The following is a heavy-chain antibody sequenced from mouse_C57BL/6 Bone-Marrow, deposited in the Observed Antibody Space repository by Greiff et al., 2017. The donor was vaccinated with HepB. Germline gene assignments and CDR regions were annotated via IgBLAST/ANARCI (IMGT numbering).Heavy chain of an antibody. CDR3: ARDHYGSSYGYFDV. V-gene: IGHV5-12*01. CDR1: GFTFSDYY. J-gene: IGHJ1*03. Sequence: VQLKESGGGLVQPGGSLKLSCAASGFTFSDYYMYWVRQTPEKRLEWVAYISNGGGSTYYPDTVKGRFTISRDNAKNTLYLQMSRLKSEDTAMYYCARDHYGSSYGYFDVWGTGTTVTVSS. D-gene: IGHD1-1*01. CDR2: ISNGGGST.